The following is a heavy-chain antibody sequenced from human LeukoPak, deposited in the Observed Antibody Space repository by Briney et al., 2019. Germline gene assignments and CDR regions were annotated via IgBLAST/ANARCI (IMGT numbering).Heavy chain of an antibody. CDR2: IIPILGIA. V-gene: IGHV1-69*04. CDR3: ARVSFGYYFDY. CDR1: GGTFSSYA. Sequence: GSSVKVSCKASGGTFSSYAISWVRQAPGQGLEWMGRIIPILGIANYAQKFQGRVTITADKSTSTAYMELSSLRSEDTAVYYCARVSFGYYFDYWGQGTLVTVSS. D-gene: IGHD3/OR15-3a*01. J-gene: IGHJ4*02.